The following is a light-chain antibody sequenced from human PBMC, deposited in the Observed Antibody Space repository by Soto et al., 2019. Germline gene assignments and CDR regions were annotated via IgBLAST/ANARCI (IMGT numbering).Light chain of an antibody. CDR2: AAS. CDR1: QSISSSA. V-gene: IGKV3-20*01. CDR3: QQYGGSST. Sequence: EIVLTQSPGTLSLSPGERATLSCRASQSISSSALAWYQQKPGQAPRLLIYAASTRATGIPDRFSGSGSGTDFTLTISRLEPEDFAVYFCQQYGGSSTFGQGTKVETK. J-gene: IGKJ1*01.